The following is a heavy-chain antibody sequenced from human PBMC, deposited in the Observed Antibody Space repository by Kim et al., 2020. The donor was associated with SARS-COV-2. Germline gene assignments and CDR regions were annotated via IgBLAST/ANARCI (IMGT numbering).Heavy chain of an antibody. CDR3: ARDISGSITGPLSSFDY. D-gene: IGHD1-20*01. CDR1: GFTFSSYA. V-gene: IGHV3-30-3*01. J-gene: IGHJ4*02. Sequence: GGSLRLSCAASGFTFSSYAMHWVRQAPGKGLEWVAVISYDGSNKYYADSVKGRFTISRDNSKNTLYLQMNSLRAEDTAVYYCARDISGSITGPLSSFDYWGQGTLVTVSS. CDR2: ISYDGSNK.